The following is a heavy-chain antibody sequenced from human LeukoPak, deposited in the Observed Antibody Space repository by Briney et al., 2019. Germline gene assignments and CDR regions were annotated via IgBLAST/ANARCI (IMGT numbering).Heavy chain of an antibody. Sequence: SETLSFTCTVSGSSISCGGYYWSWIRQHPGKGLEWIGYIYYSGSTYHNPSLKSRVTISVDTSKNQFSLKLSSVTAADTAVYYCARIVVVTATSVYFDYWGQGTLVTVSS. CDR3: ARIVVVTATSVYFDY. CDR2: IYYSGST. V-gene: IGHV4-31*03. J-gene: IGHJ4*02. CDR1: GSSISCGGYY. D-gene: IGHD2-21*02.